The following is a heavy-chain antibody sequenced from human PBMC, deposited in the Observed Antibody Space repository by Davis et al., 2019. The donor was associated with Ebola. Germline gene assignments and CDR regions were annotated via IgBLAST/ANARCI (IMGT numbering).Heavy chain of an antibody. D-gene: IGHD3/OR15-3a*01. J-gene: IGHJ6*02. V-gene: IGHV3-30*02. CDR1: GFTFSSYG. CDR3: AKGRGPYYYYGMDV. Sequence: PGGSLRLSCAASGFTFSSYGMHWVRQAPGKGLEWVAVIWYDGSNKYYADSVKGRFTISRDNSKNTLYLQMNSLRAEDTAVYYCAKGRGPYYYYGMDVWGQGTTVTVSS. CDR2: IWYDGSNK.